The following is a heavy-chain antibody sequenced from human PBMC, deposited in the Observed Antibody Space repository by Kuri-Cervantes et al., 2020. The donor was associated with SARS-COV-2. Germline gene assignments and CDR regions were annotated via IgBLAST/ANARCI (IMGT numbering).Heavy chain of an antibody. CDR1: GGSISSSSYY. CDR2: INHSGST. CDR3: ASQDDTSGFYYAYDY. J-gene: IGHJ4*02. Sequence: GSLRLSCTVSGGSISSSSYYWSWIRQPPGKGLEWIGEINHSGSTNYNPSLKSRVTISGDTSKNQVSLKLSSVTAADTAVYYCASQDDTSGFYYAYDYWGQGTLVTVSS. D-gene: IGHD3-22*01. V-gene: IGHV4-39*07.